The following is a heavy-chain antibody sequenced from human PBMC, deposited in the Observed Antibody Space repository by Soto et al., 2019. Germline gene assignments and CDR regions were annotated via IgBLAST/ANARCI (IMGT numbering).Heavy chain of an antibody. CDR2: IYPGDSDT. J-gene: IGHJ4*02. Sequence: GESLKISCKGSGYSFTSYWIGSGRQLPGKDLEWMGIIYPGDSDTRYNPSFQGQVTISPDKSISTAYLQWSSLKASDTAMYYCARQGYTYGYDYWGQGTQVTVSS. D-gene: IGHD5-18*01. CDR1: GYSFTSYW. CDR3: ARQGYTYGYDY. V-gene: IGHV5-51*01.